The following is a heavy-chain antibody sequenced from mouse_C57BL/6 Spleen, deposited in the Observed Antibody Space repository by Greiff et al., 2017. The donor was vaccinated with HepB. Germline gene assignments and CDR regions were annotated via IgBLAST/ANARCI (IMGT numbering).Heavy chain of an antibody. CDR1: GFTFSDYG. CDR2: ISSGSSTI. D-gene: IGHD2-4*01. Sequence: EVKLMESGGGLVKPGGSLKLSCAASGFTFSDYGMHWVRQAPEKGLEWVAYISSGSSTIYYADTVKGRFTIYRDNAKNTLFLQMTSLRSEDTAMSYCARKVCEYDDRGYYYAMDYWGQGTSVTVSS. CDR3: ARKVCEYDDRGYYYAMDY. V-gene: IGHV5-17*01. J-gene: IGHJ4*01.